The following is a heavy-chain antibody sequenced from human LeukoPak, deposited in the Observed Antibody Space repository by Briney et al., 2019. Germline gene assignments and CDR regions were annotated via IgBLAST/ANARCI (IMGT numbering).Heavy chain of an antibody. J-gene: IGHJ4*02. Sequence: GGSLRLSCAASGFTFSGSYMHWVRQASGKGLEWVGLIRTKTKNYAATYAESVKGRFTISRDDSKNTAYLQMNSLKMEDTAVYYCTRQNCTGGSCPYVDCWGQGTLVTVSS. CDR1: GFTFSGSY. CDR2: IRTKTKNYAA. V-gene: IGHV3-73*01. D-gene: IGHD2-8*02. CDR3: TRQNCTGGSCPYVDC.